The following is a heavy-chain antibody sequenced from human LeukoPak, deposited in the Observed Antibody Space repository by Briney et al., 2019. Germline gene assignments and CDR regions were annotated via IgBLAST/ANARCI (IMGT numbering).Heavy chain of an antibody. CDR3: AKVAYSSPADYYYYYMDV. CDR2: ISGSGGST. D-gene: IGHD6-13*01. Sequence: GGSLRLSCVASGFTFGGYAMSWVRQAPGKGLEWVSAISGSGGSTYYADSVKGRFTISRDNSKNTLYLQMNSLRAEDTAVYYCAKVAYSSPADYYYYYMDVWGKGTTVTVSS. CDR1: GFTFGGYA. J-gene: IGHJ6*03. V-gene: IGHV3-23*01.